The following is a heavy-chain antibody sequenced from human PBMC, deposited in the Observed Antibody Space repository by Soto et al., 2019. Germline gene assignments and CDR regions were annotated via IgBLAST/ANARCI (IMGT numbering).Heavy chain of an antibody. V-gene: IGHV3-30-3*01. D-gene: IGHD4-17*01. CDR1: GFTFSSYA. CDR2: ISYDGSNK. Sequence: PGGSLRLSCAASGFTFSSYAMHWVRQAPGKGLEWVAVISYDGSNKYYADSVKGRFTISRDNSKNTLYLQMNSLRAEDTAVYYCAKDRTTVTTLSFDPWGQGTLVTVSS. CDR3: AKDRTTVTTLSFDP. J-gene: IGHJ5*02.